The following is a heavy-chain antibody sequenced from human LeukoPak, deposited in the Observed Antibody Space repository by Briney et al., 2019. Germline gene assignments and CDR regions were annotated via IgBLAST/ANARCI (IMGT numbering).Heavy chain of an antibody. CDR3: ARDTVVVVAASDAFDI. J-gene: IGHJ3*02. Sequence: ASVKVSCKASGYTFTSYGISWVRQAPGQGLERMGWISAYNGNTNYAQKLQGRVTMTTDTSTSTAYMELRSLRSDDTAVYYCARDTVVVVAASDAFDIWGQGTMVTVSS. CDR2: ISAYNGNT. D-gene: IGHD2-15*01. CDR1: GYTFTSYG. V-gene: IGHV1-18*01.